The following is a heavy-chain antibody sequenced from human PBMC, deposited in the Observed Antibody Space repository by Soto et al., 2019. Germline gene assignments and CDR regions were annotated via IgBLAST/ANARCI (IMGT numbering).Heavy chain of an antibody. CDR2: IYYSGST. V-gene: IGHV4-59*08. J-gene: IGHJ6*03. CDR3: ARHPKWTAADYYYYMDV. D-gene: IGHD2-2*01. Sequence: SETLSLTCTVSVGSISSYYWSWIRQPPGKGLEWIGYIYYSGSTNYNPSLKSRVTISVDTSKNQFSLKLSSVTAADTAVYYCARHPKWTAADYYYYMDVWGKGTTVTVSS. CDR1: VGSISSYY.